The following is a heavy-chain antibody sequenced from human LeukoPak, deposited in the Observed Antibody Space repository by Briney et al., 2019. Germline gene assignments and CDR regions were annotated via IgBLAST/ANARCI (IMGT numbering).Heavy chain of an antibody. V-gene: IGHV3-30-3*01. D-gene: IGHD2-2*03. Sequence: GGSLRLSCAASGFTFSSYAMHWVRQAPGKGLEWVAVISYDGSNKYYADSVKGRFTISRDNSKNTLYLQMNSLRAEDTAVYYCAREGPRGYCSSTSCPLGYWGQGTLVTVSS. J-gene: IGHJ4*02. CDR1: GFTFSSYA. CDR2: ISYDGSNK. CDR3: AREGPRGYCSSTSCPLGY.